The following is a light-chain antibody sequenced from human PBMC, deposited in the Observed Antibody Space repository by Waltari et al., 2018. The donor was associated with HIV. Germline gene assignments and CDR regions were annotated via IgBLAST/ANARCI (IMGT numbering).Light chain of an antibody. CDR3: QESYSSPFT. CDR2: AAS. Sequence: DNQMTQSPSSLSASVGDRVTITCRASQSVSSYLNWYQQKPGKAPKLLIYAASILQSGVPARFSGSGSGTDFTLTINSLQPEDFATYYCQESYSSPFTFGPGTQVDIK. J-gene: IGKJ3*01. CDR1: QSVSSY. V-gene: IGKV1-39*01.